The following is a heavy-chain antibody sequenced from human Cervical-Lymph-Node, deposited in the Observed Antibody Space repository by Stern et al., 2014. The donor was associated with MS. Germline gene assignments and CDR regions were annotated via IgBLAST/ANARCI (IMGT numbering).Heavy chain of an antibody. CDR1: GYSFTIYY. CDR2: IHPNTSDP. V-gene: IGHV5-51*01. CDR3: ARHVQGFDY. Sequence: EVQLVQSGAEVKKPGESLKISCKLSGYSFTIYYIAWVRQMPGKGLEWMGVIHPNTSDPTSSPSFQGQVTISADKSITTAYLQWSSLRASDTAMYYCARHVQGFDYWGQGTLVTVSS. J-gene: IGHJ4*02.